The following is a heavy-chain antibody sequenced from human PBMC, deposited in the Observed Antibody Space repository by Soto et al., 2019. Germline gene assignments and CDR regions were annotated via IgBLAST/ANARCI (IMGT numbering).Heavy chain of an antibody. V-gene: IGHV3-48*01. CDR1: GFTFSTYS. Sequence: PGGSLRLSCAASGFTFSTYSMNWVRQAPGKGLEWVSYISSSSSRIEYADSVKGRFTISRDNAKNSVYLQMNSLRAEDTAVYYCASPFFGELPPFDYWGQGTLVTVSS. D-gene: IGHD3-10*01. CDR3: ASPFFGELPPFDY. CDR2: ISSSSSRI. J-gene: IGHJ4*02.